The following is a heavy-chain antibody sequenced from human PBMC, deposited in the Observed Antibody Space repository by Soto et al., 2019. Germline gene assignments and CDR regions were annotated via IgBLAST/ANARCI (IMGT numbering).Heavy chain of an antibody. J-gene: IGHJ4*02. Sequence: QVQLVQSGTEVKKPGSSVKVSCKASGGTFRNYPINWVRQAPGQGLEWMGSIFPLTDIPDYAQNFQARLTXTXYXATSTAYMELSSLTSDDTAMYFCARGPLVVLNYFESWGQGTLVTVSS. CDR3: ARGPLVVLNYFES. CDR2: IFPLTDIP. CDR1: GGTFRNYP. V-gene: IGHV1-69*02.